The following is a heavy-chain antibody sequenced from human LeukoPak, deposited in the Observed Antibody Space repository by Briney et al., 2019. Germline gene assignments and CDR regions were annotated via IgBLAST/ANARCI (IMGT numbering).Heavy chain of an antibody. J-gene: IGHJ6*02. V-gene: IGHV3-30-3*01. CDR2: ISYDGSNK. Sequence: GESLRLSCAASGFTFSSYAMHWVRQAPGKGLEWVAVISYDGSNKYYADSVKGRFTISRDNSKNTLYLQMNSLRAEDTAVYYCAREEGGATMRYYYGMDVWGQGTTVTVSS. D-gene: IGHD1-26*01. CDR3: AREEGGATMRYYYGMDV. CDR1: GFTFSSYA.